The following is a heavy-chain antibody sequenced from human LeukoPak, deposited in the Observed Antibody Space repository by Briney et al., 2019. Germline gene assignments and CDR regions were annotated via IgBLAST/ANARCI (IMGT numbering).Heavy chain of an antibody. CDR1: GFTFTSSA. J-gene: IGHJ5*02. V-gene: IGHV1-58*01. D-gene: IGHD1-1*01. Sequence: SVKVSCKASGFTFTSSAVQWVRQARGRRLEWIGWIVVGSGNTNYAQKFQERVTITRDMSTSTAYMELSSLRSEDTAVYYCAANWNDAGNWFDPWGQGTLVTVSS. CDR3: AANWNDAGNWFDP. CDR2: IVVGSGNT.